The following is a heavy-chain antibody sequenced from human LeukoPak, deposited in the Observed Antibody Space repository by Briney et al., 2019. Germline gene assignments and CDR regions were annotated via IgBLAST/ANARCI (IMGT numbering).Heavy chain of an antibody. CDR2: ISYDGSIK. J-gene: IGHJ4*02. Sequence: GGSLRLSCAASGFTFSSYAMHWVRQAPGTGLEWAAVISYDGSIKYYADSVKGRFTISRDNSKNTLYLQMNSLRAEDTAVYYCARDSSESLDYWGQGTLVTVSS. V-gene: IGHV3-30*04. CDR3: ARDSSESLDY. CDR1: GFTFSSYA.